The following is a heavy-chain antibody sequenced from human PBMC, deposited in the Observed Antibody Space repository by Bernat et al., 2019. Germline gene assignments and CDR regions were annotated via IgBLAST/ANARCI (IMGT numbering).Heavy chain of an antibody. Sequence: EVQLVESGGGLVQPGGSLRLSCAASGFTFSSYWMHWVRQAPGKGLVWLSRINSDGSVTAYADSVKGRFPISRDNAKNTLYLQMNSLRAEDTAVYYCAKAGQLTPYFYYYMDVWGRGTTVTVSS. V-gene: IGHV3-74*01. J-gene: IGHJ6*03. CDR3: AKAGQLTPYFYYYMDV. D-gene: IGHD3-10*01. CDR1: GFTFSSYW. CDR2: INSDGSVT.